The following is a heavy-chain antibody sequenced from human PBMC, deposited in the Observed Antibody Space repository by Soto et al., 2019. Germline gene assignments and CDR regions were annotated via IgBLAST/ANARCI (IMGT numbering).Heavy chain of an antibody. Sequence: ASVKVSCKASGGTFSSYTISWVRQAPGQGLEWMGRIIPILGIANYAQKFQGRVTITADKSTSTAYMELSSLRSEDTAVYYCARDDCSSTSCYFMDVWGKGTTVTVSS. CDR2: IIPILGIA. CDR1: GGTFSSYT. V-gene: IGHV1-69*04. D-gene: IGHD2-2*01. CDR3: ARDDCSSTSCYFMDV. J-gene: IGHJ6*03.